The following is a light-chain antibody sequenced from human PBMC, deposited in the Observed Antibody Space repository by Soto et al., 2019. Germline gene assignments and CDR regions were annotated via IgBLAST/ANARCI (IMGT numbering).Light chain of an antibody. Sequence: EIVLTQSPGTLSLSPGERDTLSCRASQSVSSSYLAWYQQKPGQPPRLLIYGASSRATGIPDRFSGSGSGTDFTLTISRLEPEDFAVYYCQQYGTSPQTFGQGTRLEI. CDR2: GAS. J-gene: IGKJ5*01. CDR3: QQYGTSPQT. V-gene: IGKV3-20*01. CDR1: QSVSSSY.